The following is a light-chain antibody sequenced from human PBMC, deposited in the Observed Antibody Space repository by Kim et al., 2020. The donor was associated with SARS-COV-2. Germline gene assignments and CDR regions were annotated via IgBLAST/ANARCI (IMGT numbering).Light chain of an antibody. CDR3: QQYVGSPLT. J-gene: IGKJ4*01. CDR1: QSVSSRS. Sequence: SPAERATLSCSDRQSVSSRSLAWYQQRPGQASRLLIFAASSRATAIPDRFSGSGSATDFPLTISRLEPEDFAVYYCQQYVGSPLTFGGGTKVDIK. V-gene: IGKV3-20*01. CDR2: AAS.